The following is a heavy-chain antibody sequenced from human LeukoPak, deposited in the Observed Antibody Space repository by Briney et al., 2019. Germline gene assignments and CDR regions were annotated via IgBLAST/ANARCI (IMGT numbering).Heavy chain of an antibody. CDR2: INHSGST. V-gene: IGHV4-34*01. D-gene: IGHD5/OR15-5a*01. J-gene: IGHJ3*02. CDR3: ARGLSLDAFDI. Sequence: SETLSLTCAVYGGSFSGYYWSWIRQPPGKGLEWIGEINHSGSTNYNPSLKSRVTISVDTSKNQFSLKLSSVTAADTAVYYCARGLSLDAFDIWGQGTMVTVSS. CDR1: GGSFSGYY.